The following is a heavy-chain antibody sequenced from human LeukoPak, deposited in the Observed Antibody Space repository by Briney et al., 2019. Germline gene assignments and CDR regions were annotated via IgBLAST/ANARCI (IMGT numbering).Heavy chain of an antibody. CDR2: IYYSGST. CDR3: ARDSSGWYSTYDAFDI. V-gene: IGHV4-59*01. Sequence: LETLSLTCTVSGGSISSYYWSWIRQPPGKGLEWIGYIYYSGSTNYNPSLKSRVTISVDTSKNQFSLKLSSVTAADTAVYYCARDSSGWYSTYDAFDIWGQGTMVTVSS. CDR1: GGSISSYY. J-gene: IGHJ3*02. D-gene: IGHD6-19*01.